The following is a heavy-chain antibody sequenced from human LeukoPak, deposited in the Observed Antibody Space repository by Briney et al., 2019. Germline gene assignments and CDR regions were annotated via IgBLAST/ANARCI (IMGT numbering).Heavy chain of an antibody. D-gene: IGHD2-2*01. J-gene: IGHJ3*02. CDR1: GFTFSSYA. V-gene: IGHV3-23*01. CDR3: AKDNRYCSSTSCYDDAFDI. Sequence: AGGSLRLSCAASGFTFSSYAMSWLRQAPGKGLEWVPAISGSGGSTYYADSVKGRFTISRDNSKNTLYLQMNSLRAEDTAVYYCAKDNRYCSSTSCYDDAFDIWGQGTMVTVSS. CDR2: ISGSGGST.